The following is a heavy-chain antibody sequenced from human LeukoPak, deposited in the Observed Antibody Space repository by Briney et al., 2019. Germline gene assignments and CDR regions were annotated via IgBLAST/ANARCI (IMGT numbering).Heavy chain of an antibody. CDR3: ARLYYGSGSYYPLDY. CDR2: IYYSGST. CDR1: GGSISSSSYY. J-gene: IGHJ4*02. V-gene: IGHV4-39*01. Sequence: SETLSLTCTVSGGSISSSSYYWGWIRQPPGKGLEWIGSIYYSGSTYYNPSLKSRVTISVDTSKNQFSLKLSSVTAADTAVYYCARLYYGSGSYYPLDYWGQGTPVTVSS. D-gene: IGHD3-10*01.